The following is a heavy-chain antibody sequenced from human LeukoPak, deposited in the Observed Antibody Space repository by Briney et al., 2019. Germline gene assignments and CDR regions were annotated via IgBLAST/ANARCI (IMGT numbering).Heavy chain of an antibody. CDR3: AREVNYFVLEY. D-gene: IGHD3-10*02. CDR1: GFTFGTYA. V-gene: IGHV3-23*01. Sequence: QPGGSLRLSCAASGFTFGTYAMSWVRQAPGKGLEWVSALSPSGGITYYEDSVKGRFTISRDNSKNTLYLQMNSLRAEDTAVYYCAREVNYFVLEYWGQGTLVTISS. CDR2: LSPSGGIT. J-gene: IGHJ4*02.